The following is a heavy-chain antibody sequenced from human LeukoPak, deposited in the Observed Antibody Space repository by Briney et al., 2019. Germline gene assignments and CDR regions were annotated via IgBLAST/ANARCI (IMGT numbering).Heavy chain of an antibody. CDR3: ARSPQRGYIYGYLKHFDY. D-gene: IGHD5-18*01. V-gene: IGHV4-59*01. J-gene: IGHJ4*02. CDR1: GGSISGYY. Sequence: SETLSLTGNGSGGSISGYYWSWIRQPPGKGLEWIGYFYYTGSTNYNPSLKSRVTISVDTSKNQFSLKLISVTAADTAVYYCARSPQRGYIYGYLKHFDYWGQGTLVTVSS. CDR2: FYYTGST.